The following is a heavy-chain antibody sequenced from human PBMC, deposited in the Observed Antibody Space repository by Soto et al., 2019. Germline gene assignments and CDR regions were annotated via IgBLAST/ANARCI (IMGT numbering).Heavy chain of an antibody. V-gene: IGHV4-59*01. CDR1: GGSISSYY. CDR2: IYYSGST. Sequence: ETLSLTCTVSGGSISSYYWSWIRQPPGKGLEWIGYIYYSGSTNYNPSLKSRVTISVDTSKNQFSLKLSSVTAADTAVCYCASSSLYGMDVWGQGTTVTVSS. J-gene: IGHJ6*02. CDR3: ASSSLYGMDV.